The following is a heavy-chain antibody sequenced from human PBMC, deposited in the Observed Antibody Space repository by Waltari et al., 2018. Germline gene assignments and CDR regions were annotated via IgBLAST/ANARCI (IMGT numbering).Heavy chain of an antibody. J-gene: IGHJ4*02. Sequence: QVQLQQWGAGLLKPSETLSLTCAVYGGSFSGYYWSWIRQPPGKGLEWIGEINHSGSTNYNPSLKSRVTISVDTSKNQFSLKLSSVTAADTAVYYCARGGKQLAPFDYWGQGTLVTVSS. CDR2: INHSGST. CDR3: ARGGKQLAPFDY. V-gene: IGHV4-34*01. CDR1: GGSFSGYY. D-gene: IGHD6-13*01.